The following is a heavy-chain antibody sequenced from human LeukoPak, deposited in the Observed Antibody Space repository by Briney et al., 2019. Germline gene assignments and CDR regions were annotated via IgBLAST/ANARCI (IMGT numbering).Heavy chain of an antibody. CDR3: ARDYGGNSGWFDP. D-gene: IGHD4-23*01. CDR2: MKPKSGET. Sequence: APVKVPCKASGYTLTNYDINWVRQATGQGLEWMGWMKPKSGETGYAEKFQGRATMTRDTSINTAYMELSSLTSEDTAVYYCARDYGGNSGWFDPWGQGTLVTVSS. V-gene: IGHV1-8*01. J-gene: IGHJ5*02. CDR1: GYTLTNYD.